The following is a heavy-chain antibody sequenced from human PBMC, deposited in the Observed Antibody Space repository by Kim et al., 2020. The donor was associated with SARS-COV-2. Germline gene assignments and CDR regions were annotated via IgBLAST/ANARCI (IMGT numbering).Heavy chain of an antibody. V-gene: IGHV4-39*01. CDR3: ARQGPISYSFFDY. J-gene: IGHJ4*02. CDR2: IYYSGST. Sequence: SETLSLTCTVSGGSISSSSYYWGWIRQPPGKGLEWIGSIYYSGSTYYNPSLKSRVTISVDTSKNQFSLKLSSVTAADTAVYYCARQGPISYSFFDYWGQG. CDR1: GGSISSSSYY. D-gene: IGHD2-15*01.